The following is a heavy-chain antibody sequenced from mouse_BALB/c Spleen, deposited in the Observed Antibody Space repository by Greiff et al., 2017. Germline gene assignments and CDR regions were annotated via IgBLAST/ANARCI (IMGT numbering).Heavy chain of an antibody. CDR2: IDPANGNT. D-gene: IGHD1-1*02. CDR1: GFNIKDTY. V-gene: IGHV14-3*02. J-gene: IGHJ4*01. CDR3: ARSWYSYYYAMDY. Sequence: VQLQQSGAELVKPGASVKLSCTASGFNIKDTYMHWVKQRPEQGLEWIGRIDPANGNTKYDPKFQGKATITADTSSNTAYLQLSSLTSEDTAVYYCARSWYSYYYAMDYWGQGTSVTVSS.